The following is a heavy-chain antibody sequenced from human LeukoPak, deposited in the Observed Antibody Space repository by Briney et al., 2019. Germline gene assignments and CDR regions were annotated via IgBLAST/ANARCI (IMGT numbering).Heavy chain of an antibody. J-gene: IGHJ4*02. Sequence: PGGSLRLSCAASGFTFSSYAMSWVRQAPGKGLEWVSAISGSGGSTYYADSVKGRFTISRDNSKNTLYLQMNSLRAEDTAVYYCAKYRPRLSTVTTFELTIDYWGQGTLVTVSS. V-gene: IGHV3-23*01. CDR2: ISGSGGST. CDR1: GFTFSSYA. D-gene: IGHD4-17*01. CDR3: AKYRPRLSTVTTFELTIDY.